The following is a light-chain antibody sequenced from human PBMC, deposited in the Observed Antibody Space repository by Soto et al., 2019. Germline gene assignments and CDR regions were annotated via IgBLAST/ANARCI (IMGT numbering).Light chain of an antibody. J-gene: IGLJ1*01. Sequence: QSALTQPASVSGSPGQSITISCSGTSSDIGSYNHVAWYQQFPGKSPKLMIYAVSDRPSGVSDRFSGSKSGITASLTISGLQTEDEADYYCISYNDRQSYLLGTGTKV. CDR1: SSDIGSYNH. CDR3: ISYNDRQSYL. CDR2: AVS. V-gene: IGLV2-14*03.